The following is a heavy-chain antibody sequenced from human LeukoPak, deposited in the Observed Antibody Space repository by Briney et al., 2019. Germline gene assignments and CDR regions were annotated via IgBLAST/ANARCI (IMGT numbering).Heavy chain of an antibody. J-gene: IGHJ4*02. V-gene: IGHV3-23*01. Sequence: GGSLRLSCAASGFTFSGYAMSWVRQAPGKGLEWVSAISGSGGSTYYADSVKGRFTISRDNAKNSLYLQMNSLRAEDTAVYYCARAITNYGYIFDYWGQGTLVTVSS. CDR1: GFTFSGYA. D-gene: IGHD5-18*01. CDR2: ISGSGGST. CDR3: ARAITNYGYIFDY.